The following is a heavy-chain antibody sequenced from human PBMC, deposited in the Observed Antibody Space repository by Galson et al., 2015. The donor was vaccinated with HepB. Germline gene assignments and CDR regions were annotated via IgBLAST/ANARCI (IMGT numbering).Heavy chain of an antibody. J-gene: IGHJ4*02. CDR3: AKRSPYDRSGFFDS. CDR2: ISDVGKST. CDR1: GFTFNSFG. D-gene: IGHD3-22*01. V-gene: IGHV3-23*01. Sequence: SLRLSCAASGFTFNSFGMNWVRQAPGKGLEWVSSISDVGKSTYYADSVKGRFTISRDNSKNTLYLQMNSLRAEDTAVYYCAKRSPYDRSGFFDSWGQGSLVTVSS.